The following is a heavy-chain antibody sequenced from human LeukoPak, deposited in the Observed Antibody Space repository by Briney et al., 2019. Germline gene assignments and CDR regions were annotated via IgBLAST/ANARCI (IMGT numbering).Heavy chain of an antibody. V-gene: IGHV3-66*02. CDR1: GFTVSSTY. CDR3: ARDLPTDS. CDR2: LRSVGDT. Sequence: WGSLRLSCAASGFTVSSTYMSWVRQAPGKGLEWVSVLRSVGDTYYPDSVKGRFTISRDNSKNTVYLQMSNLRPEDTAVYFCARDLPTDSWGQGTLVTVSS. J-gene: IGHJ4*02.